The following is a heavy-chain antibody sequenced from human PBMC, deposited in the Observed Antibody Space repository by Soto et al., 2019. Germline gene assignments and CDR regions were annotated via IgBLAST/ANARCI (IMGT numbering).Heavy chain of an antibody. CDR2: MNPDGSEQ. V-gene: IGHV3-7*04. Sequence: EVHLVESGGGLVQPGGSLRLSCAASGFTFSDYWMTWVRQTPGKGLEGVANMNPDGSEQYYLDSVKGRFTISRDNAKNSRCVQLSGLRGEDTSVYYCTRDTTHDCGPWRQGTQVMVSS. J-gene: IGHJ5*02. CDR3: TRDTTHDCGP. D-gene: IGHD2-21*01. CDR1: GFTFSDYW.